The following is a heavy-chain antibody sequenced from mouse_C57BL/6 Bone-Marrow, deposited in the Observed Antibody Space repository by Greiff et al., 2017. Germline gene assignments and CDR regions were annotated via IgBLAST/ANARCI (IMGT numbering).Heavy chain of an antibody. CDR1: GFTFSDYG. CDR3: ARDSVNAMDY. J-gene: IGHJ4*01. V-gene: IGHV5-17*01. D-gene: IGHD2-12*01. Sequence: EVQVVESGGGLVKPGGSLKLSCAASGFTFSDYGMHWVRQAPEKGLEWVAYISSGSSTIYYADTVKGRFTISRDNAKNTLFLKMTSLRSEDTAMYYCARDSVNAMDYWGQGTSVTVSS. CDR2: ISSGSSTI.